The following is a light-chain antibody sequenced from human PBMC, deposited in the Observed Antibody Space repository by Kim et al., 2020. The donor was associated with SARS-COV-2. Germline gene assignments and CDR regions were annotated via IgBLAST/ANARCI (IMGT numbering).Light chain of an antibody. CDR2: STS. Sequence: QTVVTQEPSLTVSPGGTVTLTCASTTGAVTSGYYPNWFQQKPGQAPRALMYSTSNKYSWTPARFSGSLLGGKAALTLSGVQPEDEAEYYCLLYYGGALVFGGGTKLTVL. J-gene: IGLJ2*01. CDR1: TGAVTSGYY. V-gene: IGLV7-43*01. CDR3: LLYYGGALV.